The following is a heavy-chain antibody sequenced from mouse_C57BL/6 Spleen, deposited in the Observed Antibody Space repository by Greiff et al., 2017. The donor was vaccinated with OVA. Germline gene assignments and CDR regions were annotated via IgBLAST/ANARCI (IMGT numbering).Heavy chain of an antibody. CDR2: FYPGSGSI. V-gene: IGHV1-62-2*01. Sequence: VQVVESGAELVKPGASVKLSCKASGYTFTGYSIHWVKQRPGQGLEWIGWFYPGSGSINYNEKFKDKATLTVDKSSSTAYLELSRMTSEDSAVYVCARHEDGSHSWFAYWGKGTLVTVSA. CDR1: GYTFTGYS. CDR3: ARHEDGSHSWFAY. J-gene: IGHJ3*01. D-gene: IGHD4-1*01.